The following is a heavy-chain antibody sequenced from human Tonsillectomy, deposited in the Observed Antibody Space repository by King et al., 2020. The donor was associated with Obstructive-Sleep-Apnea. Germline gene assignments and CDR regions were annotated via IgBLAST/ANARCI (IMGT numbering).Heavy chain of an antibody. Sequence: EVQLVESGGGLVQPGGSLRLSCAASGFSVSRNYMTWVRQAPGKGLEWVSVIYSGGSTEYADSVKGRFTISRDNSKNTLYLQMNGLSAEDTAVYYCATSSGYYFTEYGMDVWRQGTTVTVSS. V-gene: IGHV3-66*01. CDR1: GFSVSRNY. D-gene: IGHD3-22*01. CDR3: ATSSGYYFTEYGMDV. J-gene: IGHJ6*02. CDR2: IYSGGST.